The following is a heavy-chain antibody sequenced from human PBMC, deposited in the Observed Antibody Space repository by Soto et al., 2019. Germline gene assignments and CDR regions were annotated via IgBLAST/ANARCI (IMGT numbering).Heavy chain of an antibody. CDR2: TWYDGSRT. V-gene: IGHV3-33*01. D-gene: IGHD4-17*01. CDR3: ARGYGDYSPIFDY. J-gene: IGHJ4*02. CDR1: GFTFSSYG. Sequence: QVQLVESGGGVVQPGRSLRLSCAASGFTFSSYGMHWVRQAPGKGLEWVAMTWYDGSRTYYADSVKGRFTISRDKSKNTMYLEMNSLRAEDTGVYYCARGYGDYSPIFDYWGQGALVTVSS.